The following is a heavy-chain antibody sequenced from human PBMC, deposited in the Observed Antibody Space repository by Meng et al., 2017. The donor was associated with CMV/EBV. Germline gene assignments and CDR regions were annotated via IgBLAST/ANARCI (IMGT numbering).Heavy chain of an antibody. CDR2: ISAYNGNT. CDR3: ARDKIQLWPTVGYFDY. J-gene: IGHJ4*02. Sequence: RVQLGTEVKKPGALVKVSCKASGYTFTSYGISWVRQAPGQGLEWMGWISAYNGNTNYAQKLQGRVTMTTGTSTSTAYMELRSLRSEDTAVYYCARDKIQLWPTVGYFDYWGQGTLVTVSS. CDR1: GYTFTSYG. V-gene: IGHV1-18*01. D-gene: IGHD5-18*01.